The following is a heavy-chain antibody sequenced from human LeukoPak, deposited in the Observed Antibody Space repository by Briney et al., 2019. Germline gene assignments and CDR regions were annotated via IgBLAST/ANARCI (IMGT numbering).Heavy chain of an antibody. CDR1: GFTFSSYS. V-gene: IGHV3-7*04. J-gene: IGHJ3*02. Sequence: PGGSLRLSCAASGFTFSSYSMNWVRQAPGKGLEWVANINQDGSEKYYADSVKGRFTISRDNAKNSLYLQMNSLRAEDTAVYYCARGGVLAAVNDAFYIWGEGAMVTVSS. CDR2: INQDGSEK. D-gene: IGHD2-2*01. CDR3: ARGGVLAAVNDAFYI.